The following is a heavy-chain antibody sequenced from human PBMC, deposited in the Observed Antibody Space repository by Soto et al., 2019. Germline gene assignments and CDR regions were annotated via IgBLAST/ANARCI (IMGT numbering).Heavy chain of an antibody. CDR2: IYYSGST. J-gene: IGHJ4*02. V-gene: IGHV4-59*01. CDR3: ARRDGASFDY. D-gene: IGHD4-17*01. CDR1: GGSISSYY. Sequence: QVQLQESGPGLVKPSETLSLTCTVSGGSISSYYWSWIRQPPGKGLEWIGYIYYSGSTNYNPSLTSRVTISVDTAKNQFSLKLSSVTAADTAVYYCARRDGASFDYWGQGTLVTVSS.